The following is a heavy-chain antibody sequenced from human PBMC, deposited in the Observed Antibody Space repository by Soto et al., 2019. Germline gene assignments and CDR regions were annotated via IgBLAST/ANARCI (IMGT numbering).Heavy chain of an antibody. D-gene: IGHD6-19*01. J-gene: IGHJ4*02. V-gene: IGHV4-4*02. CDR2: IYHSGST. CDR1: GGSISSSNW. Sequence: QVQLQESGPGLVKPSGTLSLTCAVSGGSISSSNWWSWVRQPPGKGLEWIGEIYHSGSTNYNPSLKGRVTISVDKSKNQFSLKLSSVTAADTAVYDCARVEYSSGWYGLWTFDYWGQGTLVTVSS. CDR3: ARVEYSSGWYGLWTFDY.